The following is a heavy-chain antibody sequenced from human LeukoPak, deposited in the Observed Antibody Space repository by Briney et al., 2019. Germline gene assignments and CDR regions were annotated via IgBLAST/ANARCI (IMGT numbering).Heavy chain of an antibody. J-gene: IGHJ4*02. CDR1: GGPFSGYY. V-gene: IGHV4-34*01. CDR3: AGARLLRYFDWLPVGFDY. D-gene: IGHD3-9*01. Sequence: SETLSLTCAVYGGPFSGYYWSWIRQPPGKWLEWIGEINHSGSTNYNPSLKSRVTISVDTSKNQFSLKLSSVTAADTAVYYCAGARLLRYFDWLPVGFDYWGQGTLVTVSS. CDR2: INHSGST.